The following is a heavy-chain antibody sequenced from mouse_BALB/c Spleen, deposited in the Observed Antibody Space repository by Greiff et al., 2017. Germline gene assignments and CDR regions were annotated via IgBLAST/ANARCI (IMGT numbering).Heavy chain of an antibody. Sequence: VQLQQSGAELVKPGASVKLSCKASGYTFTSYWMHWVKQRPGQGLEWIGEINPSNGRTNYNEKFKSKATLTVDKSSSTAYMQLSSLTSEDSAVYYCARWDYDGGADYWGQGTTLTVSS. V-gene: IGHV1S81*02. CDR3: ARWDYDGGADY. J-gene: IGHJ2*01. CDR1: GYTFTSYW. CDR2: INPSNGRT. D-gene: IGHD2-4*01.